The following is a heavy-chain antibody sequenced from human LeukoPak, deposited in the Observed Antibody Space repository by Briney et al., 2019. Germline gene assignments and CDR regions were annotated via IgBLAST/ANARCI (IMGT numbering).Heavy chain of an antibody. D-gene: IGHD2-2*01. Sequence: SQTLSLTCTVSGGSLSNHYWSCIRQPPGKGLELLGHIHDTGNTFYNPSLRGRATISLDTSNSQLSRRLTSMTTADTAVYYCARFSSGCTTDSCYLSNWGQGTLVTVS. V-gene: IGHV4-59*11. CDR1: GGSLSNHY. J-gene: IGHJ4*02. CDR3: ARFSSGCTTDSCYLSN. CDR2: IHDTGNT.